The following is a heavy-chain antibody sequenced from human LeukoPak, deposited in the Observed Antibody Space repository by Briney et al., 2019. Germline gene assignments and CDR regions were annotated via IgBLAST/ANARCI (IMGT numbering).Heavy chain of an antibody. Sequence: PSETLSLTCTVSGGSISSGGYYWSWIRQHPGKGLEWIGYIYYSGSTYYNPSLKSRVTISVDTSKNRFSLKLSSVTAADTAVYYCARAYSSSSGYYYGMDVWGQGTTVTVSS. CDR3: ARAYSSSSGYYYGMDV. CDR2: IYYSGST. V-gene: IGHV4-31*03. J-gene: IGHJ6*02. D-gene: IGHD6-6*01. CDR1: GGSISSGGYY.